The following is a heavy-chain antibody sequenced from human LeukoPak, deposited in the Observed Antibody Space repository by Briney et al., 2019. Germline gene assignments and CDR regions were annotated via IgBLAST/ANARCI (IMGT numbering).Heavy chain of an antibody. CDR3: ARHPLAVAGIYYYYYGMDV. Sequence: GESLKISCRGPGNSFTSYWIGRGRQRPGKGLEWMGTIYPGGSDTRYSTSFQGQFTISADKSISTAYLQWSSLKASDTAMYYCARHPLAVAGIYYYYYGMDVWGQGTTVTVSS. CDR1: GNSFTSYW. D-gene: IGHD6-19*01. J-gene: IGHJ6*01. V-gene: IGHV5-51*01. CDR2: IYPGGSDT.